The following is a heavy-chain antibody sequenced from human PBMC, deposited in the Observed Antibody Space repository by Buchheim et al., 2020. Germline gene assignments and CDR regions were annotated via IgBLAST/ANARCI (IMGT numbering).Heavy chain of an antibody. CDR3: AKVIRTTVNLGAFDV. Sequence: EAQLLESGGGLVQPGGSLRLSCAASGFTFSNYAMSWVRQAPGKGLEWVSGISGGGGSAYFADSGKGRFTISRDNSKNRLFLQMNSLRADDTAVYYCAKVIRTTVNLGAFDVWGQGT. CDR1: GFTFSNYA. V-gene: IGHV3-23*01. J-gene: IGHJ3*01. CDR2: ISGGGGSA. D-gene: IGHD4-17*01.